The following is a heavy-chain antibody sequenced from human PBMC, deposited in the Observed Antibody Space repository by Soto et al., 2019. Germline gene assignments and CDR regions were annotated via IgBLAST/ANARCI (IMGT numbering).Heavy chain of an antibody. CDR1: GCTFSSYG. V-gene: IGHV3-33*01. Sequence: QVQLVESGGVVVQPGRSLRLSCAASGCTFSSYGMHWVRQAPGKGLEWVAVIWYDGSNKYYADSVKGRFTISRDNSKNTLYLQMNSLRAEDTAVYYCARGPLGMAMAYFDYWGQGTLVTVSS. CDR3: ARGPLGMAMAYFDY. CDR2: IWYDGSNK. J-gene: IGHJ4*02.